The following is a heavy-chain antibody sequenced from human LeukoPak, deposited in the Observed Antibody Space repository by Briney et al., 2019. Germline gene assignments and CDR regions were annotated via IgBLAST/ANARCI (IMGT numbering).Heavy chain of an antibody. CDR3: ARHYYDSGGYYCAFDI. CDR1: RFTFNNYA. J-gene: IGHJ3*02. V-gene: IGHV3-23*01. Sequence: GGSLRLSCAASRFTFNNYAMSWVRQAPGKGLEWVSVISGSGGSTYYADSVKGRFTISRDNSKNTLYLQMNSLRAEDTAVYYCARHYYDSGGYYCAFDIWGRGAMVTVSS. CDR2: ISGSGGST. D-gene: IGHD3-22*01.